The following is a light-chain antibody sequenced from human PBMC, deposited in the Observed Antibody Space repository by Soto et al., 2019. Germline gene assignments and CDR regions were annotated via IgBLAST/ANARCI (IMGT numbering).Light chain of an antibody. CDR3: CLYAVTFYV. CDR2: DVS. CDR1: SSDVGTYDF. J-gene: IGLJ1*01. V-gene: IGLV2-11*01. Sequence: QSALTQPRSVSGSPGQSVTISCTGTSSDVGTYDFVSWYQQHPGKAPRLMIFDVSERPSGVPDRFSGSKPGNTASLTISGLQVEDEADYYCCLYAVTFYVFGTGTKVTGL.